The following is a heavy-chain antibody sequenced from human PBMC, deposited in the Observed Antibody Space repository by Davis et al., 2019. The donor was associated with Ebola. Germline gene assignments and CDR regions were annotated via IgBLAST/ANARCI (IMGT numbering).Heavy chain of an antibody. J-gene: IGHJ5*02. CDR1: GYTFTSYG. CDR2: INPNSGGT. CDR3: ARDVRPYYYDSSGSNWFDP. V-gene: IGHV1-2*04. D-gene: IGHD3-22*01. Sequence: ASVKVSCKASGYTFTSYGISWVRQAPGQGLEWMGWINPNSGGTNYAQKFQGWVTMTRDTSISTAYMELSSLRSEDTAVYYCARDVRPYYYDSSGSNWFDPWGQGTLVTVSS.